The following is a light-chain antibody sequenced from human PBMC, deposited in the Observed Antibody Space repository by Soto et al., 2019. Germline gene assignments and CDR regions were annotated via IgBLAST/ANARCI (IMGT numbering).Light chain of an antibody. V-gene: IGKV1-33*01. CDR1: QDVNNY. J-gene: IGKJ4*01. CDR3: QQYNSLPPT. Sequence: DIQMTRYPSSLSASVGDRVTITCQASQDVNNYLNWYQQKPGKAPKLLIYEISNLETGVPSRFSGSRSGTNFPYFTFTISSLQPEDFATYYCQQYNSLPPTFGGGTKVEIK. CDR2: EIS.